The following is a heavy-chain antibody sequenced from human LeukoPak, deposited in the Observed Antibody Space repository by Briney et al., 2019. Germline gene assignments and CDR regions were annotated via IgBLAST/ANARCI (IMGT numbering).Heavy chain of an antibody. V-gene: IGHV1-18*01. Sequence: GPVKVSRKASGYTLTSYGIRWVRRAPGQGLEWMGWISAYSGNTNYAQNLQGRVTMTTDTSTSTAYMELRSLRSDDTAVYYCARDVWPYCGRPNCYLVSDPWGQGTLVTVSS. J-gene: IGHJ5*02. CDR1: GYTLTSYG. D-gene: IGHD2-2*01. CDR2: ISAYSGNT. CDR3: ARDVWPYCGRPNCYLVSDP.